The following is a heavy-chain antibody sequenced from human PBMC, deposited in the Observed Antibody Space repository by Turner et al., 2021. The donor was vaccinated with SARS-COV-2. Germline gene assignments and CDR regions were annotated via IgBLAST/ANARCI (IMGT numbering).Heavy chain of an antibody. CDR3: ASPVIAVVGTTFDY. Sequence: EVPLLETGRGLVQPVRSQRFSWAASGFTLRSDAKSWVRQPPGTGLEWVSVISGSGGSKSYEDPVKGRFVTSRDNTKDTLYLQMNSLGAEDTAVYYCASPVIAVVGTTFDYWGQGTLVTVSS. V-gene: IGHV3-23*01. J-gene: IGHJ4*02. CDR2: ISGSGGSK. CDR1: GFTLRSDA. D-gene: IGHD6-19*01.